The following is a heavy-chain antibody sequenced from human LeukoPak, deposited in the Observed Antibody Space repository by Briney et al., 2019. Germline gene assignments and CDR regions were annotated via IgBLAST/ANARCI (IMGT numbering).Heavy chain of an antibody. V-gene: IGHV3-53*01. Sequence: GGSLRLSCAASGFTVNSNYMSWVRQAPGKGLEWVSVIYSGGSTYYADSVKGRFTISRDNSKNTLYLQMNSLRAEDTAVYYCARLLAYNSGGEAFDHWGQGTLVTVSS. CDR2: IYSGGST. D-gene: IGHD1-20*01. CDR1: GFTVNSNY. J-gene: IGHJ4*02. CDR3: ARLLAYNSGGEAFDH.